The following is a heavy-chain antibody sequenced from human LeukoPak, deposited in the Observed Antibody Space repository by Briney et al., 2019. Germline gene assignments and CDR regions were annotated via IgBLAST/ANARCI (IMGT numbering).Heavy chain of an antibody. D-gene: IGHD6-6*01. J-gene: IGHJ4*02. Sequence: SETLSLTCTVSGGSISSSSYYCGWIRQPPGKGLEWIASIYYSGSTYYNPSLKSRVTISVDTSKNQFSLKLSSVTAADTAVYYCARLSSSSVFFDYWGQGTLVTVSS. CDR1: GGSISSSSYY. V-gene: IGHV4-39*01. CDR3: ARLSSSSVFFDY. CDR2: IYYSGST.